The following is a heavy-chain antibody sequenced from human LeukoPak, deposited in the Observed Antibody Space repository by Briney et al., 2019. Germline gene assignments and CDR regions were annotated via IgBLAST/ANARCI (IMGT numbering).Heavy chain of an antibody. Sequence: SETLSLTCPVSGGAIRSHYWNWIRQPAGKGLEWIGRIYSSGYTNDNPSLKSRITMSVDMSENQFSLRRNSVTAADTAVYYCARGEHSVDSWGQGMLVTVSS. CDR1: GGAIRSHY. J-gene: IGHJ4*02. CDR2: IYSSGYT. CDR3: ARGEHSVDS. V-gene: IGHV4-4*07. D-gene: IGHD1/OR15-1a*01.